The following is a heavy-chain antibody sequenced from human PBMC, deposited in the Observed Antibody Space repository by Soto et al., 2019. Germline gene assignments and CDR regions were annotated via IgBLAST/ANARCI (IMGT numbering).Heavy chain of an antibody. Sequence: ASVKVSCKASGYTFTSYYMHWVRQAPGQGLEWMGIINPSGGITRDAQRLQGRITMTRDASTSTVYMELRSLTSEDTAVYYCAKGGDDFWSGYPIDYWGQGTLVTVSS. CDR1: GYTFTSYY. V-gene: IGHV1-46*01. J-gene: IGHJ4*02. D-gene: IGHD3-3*01. CDR3: AKGGDDFWSGYPIDY. CDR2: INPSGGIT.